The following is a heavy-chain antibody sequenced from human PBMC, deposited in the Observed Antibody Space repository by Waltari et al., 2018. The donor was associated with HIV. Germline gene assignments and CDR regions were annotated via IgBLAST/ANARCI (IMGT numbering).Heavy chain of an antibody. Sequence: QVQLQESGPGLVKPSETLSLTCTVSGGSISSYYWSWIRQPPGKGLEWIGYIYYSGSTNNNPSLKSRVTIAGDTAQNPVSLKRGAVTAADTAVYYCARGGYYDYVWGSYRAQYDTGPVDYWGQGTLVTVSS. CDR2: IYYSGST. CDR1: GGSISSYY. CDR3: ARGGYYDYVWGSYRAQYDTGPVDY. J-gene: IGHJ4*02. V-gene: IGHV4-59*01. D-gene: IGHD3-16*02.